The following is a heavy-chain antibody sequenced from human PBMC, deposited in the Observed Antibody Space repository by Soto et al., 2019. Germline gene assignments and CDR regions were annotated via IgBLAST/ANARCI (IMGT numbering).Heavy chain of an antibody. Sequence: TIYLTCPKYSVSLTSGTSFWGWLRQPPGKGLEWIGTIYYTGSTYYNPSLKSRVTISVDTSKNQFSLKLSSVTAAGTAVYYCARHTGTVTTNFDYWGQG. V-gene: IGHV4-39*01. CDR1: SVSLTSGTSF. CDR3: ARHTGTVTTNFDY. CDR2: IYYTGST. J-gene: IGHJ4*02. D-gene: IGHD4-17*01.